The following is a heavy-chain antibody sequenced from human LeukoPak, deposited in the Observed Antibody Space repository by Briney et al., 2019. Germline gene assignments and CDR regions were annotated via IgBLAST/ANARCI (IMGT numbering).Heavy chain of an antibody. CDR2: IYYSGSI. Sequence: PSETLSLTCTVSGGSISTYYWTWIRQSPGKGLEWIGYIYYSGSINYNPSLQSRVTISIETSKNQFSLKLSSVTAADTAIYYCAKGVSVPNDGIGYYYPPLGYWGQGILVTVSS. V-gene: IGHV4-59*01. J-gene: IGHJ4*02. CDR3: AKGVSVPNDGIGYYYPPLGY. D-gene: IGHD3-22*01. CDR1: GGSISTYY.